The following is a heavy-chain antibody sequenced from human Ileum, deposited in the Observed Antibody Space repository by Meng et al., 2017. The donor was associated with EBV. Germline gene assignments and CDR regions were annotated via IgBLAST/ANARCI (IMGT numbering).Heavy chain of an antibody. CDR1: GFTFSTYA. V-gene: IGHV3-23*01. J-gene: IGHJ4*02. Sequence: EVQLLESGGGLVQPGGSRRPSVVASGFTFSTYAMSWVRQAPGKGLEWVSAISGSADNTYYADSVKGRFTITRDNSKNTLYLQMNSLRAEDTALYFCAKDHGWLARDWGQGILVTVSS. CDR3: AKDHGWLARD. D-gene: IGHD6-19*01. CDR2: ISGSADNT.